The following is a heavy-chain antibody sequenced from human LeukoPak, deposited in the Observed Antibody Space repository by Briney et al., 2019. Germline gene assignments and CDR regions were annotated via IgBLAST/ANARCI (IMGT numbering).Heavy chain of an antibody. CDR1: GFTFSSYE. J-gene: IGHJ6*04. D-gene: IGHD3-10*02. CDR3: AELGITMIGGV. CDR2: ISSSGSTI. V-gene: IGHV3-48*03. Sequence: GGSLRLSCAASGFTFSSYEMNWVRQAPGKGLEWVSYISSSGSTIYYADSVKGRFTISRDNAKNSLYLQMNSLRAEETAVYYCAELGITMIGGVWGKGATVTISS.